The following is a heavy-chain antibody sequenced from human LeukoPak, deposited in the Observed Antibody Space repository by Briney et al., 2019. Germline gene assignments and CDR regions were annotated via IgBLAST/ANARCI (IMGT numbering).Heavy chain of an antibody. V-gene: IGHV4-34*01. CDR1: GGSFSGYY. J-gene: IGHJ4*02. Sequence: SETLSLTCAVYGGSFSGYYWSWIRQPPGKGLEWIGEINHSGSTYYNPSLKSRVTISVDRSKNQFSLKLSSVTAADTAVYYCARAYDSSGYYYIRYFDYWGQGTLVTVSS. D-gene: IGHD3-22*01. CDR3: ARAYDSSGYYYIRYFDY. CDR2: INHSGST.